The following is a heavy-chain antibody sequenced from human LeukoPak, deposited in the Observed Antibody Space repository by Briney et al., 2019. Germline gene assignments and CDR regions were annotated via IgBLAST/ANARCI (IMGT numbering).Heavy chain of an antibody. D-gene: IGHD2-2*01. CDR2: INPNSGGT. V-gene: IGHV1-2*06. CDR3: ARYCSSTSCYGAFDI. J-gene: IGHJ3*02. Sequence: ASVKVSCKASGYTFTGYYMHWVRQAPGQGLEWMGRINPNSGGTNYAQKFQGRVTVTRDTSISTAYMELSRLRSDDTAVYYCARYCSSTSCYGAFDIWGQGTMVTVSS. CDR1: GYTFTGYY.